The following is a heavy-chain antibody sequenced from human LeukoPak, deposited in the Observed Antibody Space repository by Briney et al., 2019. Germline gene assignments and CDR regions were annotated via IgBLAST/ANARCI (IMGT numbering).Heavy chain of an antibody. J-gene: IGHJ4*02. CDR1: GGSFSGYY. CDR3: ARIKISALIPMKDCFDY. D-gene: IGHD1-26*01. CDR2: INHSGST. Sequence: SETLSLTCAVYGGSFSGYYWSWIRQPPGKGLEWIGEINHSGSTNYNPSLKSRVTISVDTSKNQFSLKLSSVTAADTAVYYCARIKISALIPMKDCFDYWGQGTLVTVSS. V-gene: IGHV4-34*01.